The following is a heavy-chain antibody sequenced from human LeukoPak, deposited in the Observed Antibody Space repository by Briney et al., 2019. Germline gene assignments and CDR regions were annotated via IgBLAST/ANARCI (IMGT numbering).Heavy chain of an antibody. CDR2: IGGGDT. Sequence: GGSLRLSCSAAGFTFRNFAISWVRQAPGKGLEWVSSIGGGDTHYADSVKGRFTISRDDSRSTVDLQMSSLRAEDTAVYYCAKDGQSFNSMYDYFDSWGQGTLVTVSS. CDR1: GFTFRNFA. CDR3: AKDGQSFNSMYDYFDS. D-gene: IGHD2-8*01. J-gene: IGHJ4*02. V-gene: IGHV3-23*01.